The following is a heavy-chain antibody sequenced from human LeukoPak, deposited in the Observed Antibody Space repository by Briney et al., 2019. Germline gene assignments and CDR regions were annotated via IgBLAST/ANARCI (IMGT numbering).Heavy chain of an antibody. J-gene: IGHJ5*02. Sequence: GGSLRLSCAASGFNFSSYILNWVRQAPGKGLEWVSYISSSTRRIYYADSVKGRFTISRDSAKNSLYLQMDSLRDEDAAMYYSAREFPPHCSSTSCYPDHWGQGTLVTVAT. CDR3: AREFPPHCSSTSCYPDH. V-gene: IGHV3-48*02. CDR2: ISSSTRRI. CDR1: GFNFSSYI. D-gene: IGHD2-2*01.